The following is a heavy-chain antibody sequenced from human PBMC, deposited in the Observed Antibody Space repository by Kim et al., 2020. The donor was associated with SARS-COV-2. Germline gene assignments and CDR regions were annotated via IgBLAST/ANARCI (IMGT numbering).Heavy chain of an antibody. J-gene: IGHJ4*02. D-gene: IGHD2-15*01. Sequence: NDYAVSVKSRITINPDTSKDQFSLQLNSVTPEDTAVYYCARGATVVTVDYWGQGTLVTVSS. CDR2: N. CDR3: ARGATVVTVDY. V-gene: IGHV6-1*01.